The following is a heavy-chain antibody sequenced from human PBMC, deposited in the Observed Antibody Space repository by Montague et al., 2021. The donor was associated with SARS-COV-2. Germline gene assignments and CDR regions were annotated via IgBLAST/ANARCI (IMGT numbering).Heavy chain of an antibody. Sequence: PALVKPTQTLTLTCTFSGFSLTTGGMYVSWIRQPPGKALEWLARIDWDDDKYYSASLKTRLTISKDTSKNQVVLTMTGLDPLDTGTYYCARTDGFSLRGFDSWGQGTLVTVSS. CDR2: IDWDDDK. V-gene: IGHV2-70*11. CDR3: ARTDGFSLRGFDS. D-gene: IGHD5-24*01. J-gene: IGHJ4*02. CDR1: GFSLTTGGMY.